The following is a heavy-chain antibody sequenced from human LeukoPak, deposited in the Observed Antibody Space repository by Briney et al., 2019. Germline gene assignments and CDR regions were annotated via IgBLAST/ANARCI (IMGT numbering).Heavy chain of an antibody. CDR3: ARGPYCGGDCYSGFDY. V-gene: IGHV1-69*01. Sequence: VASVKVSCKASGGTFSSYAISWVRQAPGQGLEWMGGIIPIFGTANYAQKFQGRVTITADESTSTAYMELSNLRSEDTAVYYCARGPYCGGDCYSGFDYWGQGTLVTVSS. CDR2: IIPIFGTA. D-gene: IGHD2-21*02. CDR1: GGTFSSYA. J-gene: IGHJ4*02.